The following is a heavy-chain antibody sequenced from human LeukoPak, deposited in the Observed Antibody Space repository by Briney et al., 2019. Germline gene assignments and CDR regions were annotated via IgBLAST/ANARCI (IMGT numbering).Heavy chain of an antibody. D-gene: IGHD3-22*01. Sequence: GSLRLSCAASGFTFSSYWMHWVRQAPGKGLVWVSRINSDGSSTSYADSVKGRFTISRDNAKNTLYLQMNSLRAEDTAVYYCARDHRPYYYDSSGYYPDYWGQGTLVTVSS. CDR3: ARDHRPYYYDSSGYYPDY. CDR1: GFTFSSYW. V-gene: IGHV3-74*01. CDR2: INSDGSST. J-gene: IGHJ4*02.